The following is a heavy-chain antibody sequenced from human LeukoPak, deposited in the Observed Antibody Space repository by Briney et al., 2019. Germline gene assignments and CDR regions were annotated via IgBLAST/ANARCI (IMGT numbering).Heavy chain of an antibody. D-gene: IGHD2-2*01. V-gene: IGHV5-51*01. CDR2: IYPGDSDT. CDR3: ARQDCTTTSCFYDAFDI. J-gene: IGHJ3*02. CDR1: GYSFTSYW. Sequence: GESLKISCKGSGYSFTSYWIGWVRQMPGKGLEWMGIIYPGDSDTRYSPSFQGQVTISADKSASTAYLQWGSLKASDTAIYYCARQDCTTTSCFYDAFDIWGRGTMVTVSS.